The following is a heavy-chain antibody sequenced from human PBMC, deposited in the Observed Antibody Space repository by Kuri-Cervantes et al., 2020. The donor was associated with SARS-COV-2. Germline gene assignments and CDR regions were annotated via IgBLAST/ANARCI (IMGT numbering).Heavy chain of an antibody. Sequence: GGSLRLSCAASGFTFSDYYMSWIRQAPGKGLEWVSSISSSSSYIYYADSVKGRFTISRDNAKNSLYLQMNSLRAEDTAVYYCARDSSPTHSAGPAAIGCWGQGTLVTVSS. D-gene: IGHD2-2*01. CDR2: ISSSSSYI. J-gene: IGHJ4*02. CDR3: ARDSSPTHSAGPAAIGC. CDR1: GFTFSDYY. V-gene: IGHV3-11*06.